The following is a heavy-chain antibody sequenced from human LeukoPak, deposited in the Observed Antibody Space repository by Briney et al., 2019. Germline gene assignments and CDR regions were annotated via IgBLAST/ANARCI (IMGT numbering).Heavy chain of an antibody. J-gene: IGHJ4*02. V-gene: IGHV4-39*07. Sequence: KPSETLSLTCTVSGGSISSSSYYWGWIRQPPGKGLEWIGSIYYSGSTYYNPSLKSRVTISVDTSKNQFSLKLSSVTAADTAVYYCARDGYGGNSPPFDYWGQGTLVTVSS. D-gene: IGHD4-23*01. CDR2: IYYSGST. CDR3: ARDGYGGNSPPFDY. CDR1: GGSISSSSYY.